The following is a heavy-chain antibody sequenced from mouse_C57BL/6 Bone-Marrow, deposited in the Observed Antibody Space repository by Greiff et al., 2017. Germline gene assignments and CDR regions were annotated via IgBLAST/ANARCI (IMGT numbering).Heavy chain of an antibody. CDR2: IYPGNGDT. CDR1: GYTFTSYN. J-gene: IGHJ4*01. Sequence: LQQSGAELVRPGASVKMSCKASGYTFTSYNMHWVKQTPRQGLEWIGAIYPGNGDTSYNQKFKGKATLTVDKSSSPAYMQLSSLTSEDSAVYFCAISIAYDYVLYYAMDYWGQGTSVTVSS. CDR3: AISIAYDYVLYYAMDY. D-gene: IGHD2-4*01. V-gene: IGHV1-12*01.